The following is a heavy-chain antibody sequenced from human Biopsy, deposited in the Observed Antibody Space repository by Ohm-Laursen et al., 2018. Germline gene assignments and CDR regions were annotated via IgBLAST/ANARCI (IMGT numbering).Heavy chain of an antibody. V-gene: IGHV3-33*01. Sequence: SLRLSCTASGFTFGHYAMHWVRQAPGKGLEWISLIWYDGTNEDYADSVKGRFTISRDNSKNTLYLQINTLTLEDTAFYYCAGGLSSGWYGYFDVWGRGTLVTVSS. CDR1: GFTFGHYA. CDR3: AGGLSSGWYGYFDV. J-gene: IGHJ2*01. D-gene: IGHD6-19*01. CDR2: IWYDGTNE.